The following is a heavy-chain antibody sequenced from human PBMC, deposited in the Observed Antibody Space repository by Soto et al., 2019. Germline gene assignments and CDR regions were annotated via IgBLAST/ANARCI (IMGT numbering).Heavy chain of an antibody. V-gene: IGHV3-9*01. Sequence: GGSLRLSCAASGFTFDDYGMHWVRQGPGKGLEWVSGISWNSGSIGYADSVKGRFTISRDNAKNTLYLQMNSLRADDTAVYFCARNNYSSGWDSFDYWGQGTLVTVSS. CDR3: ARNNYSSGWDSFDY. J-gene: IGHJ4*02. D-gene: IGHD6-19*01. CDR1: GFTFDDYG. CDR2: ISWNSGSI.